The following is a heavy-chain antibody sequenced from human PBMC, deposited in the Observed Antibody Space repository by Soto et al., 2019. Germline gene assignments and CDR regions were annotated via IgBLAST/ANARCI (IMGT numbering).Heavy chain of an antibody. D-gene: IGHD3-10*01. Sequence: QVQLVQSGAEVKKPGSSVRVSCKASGDTFTFYSINWVRQAPGLGLEWMGRINPILSMSNYAQRFQGRVTMTADKSTSTEYMELSSLRSEDTAMYYWASSYGSGYRAFDYWGQGALVTVSS. CDR3: ASSYGSGYRAFDY. J-gene: IGHJ4*02. CDR1: GDTFTFYS. V-gene: IGHV1-69*02. CDR2: INPILSMS.